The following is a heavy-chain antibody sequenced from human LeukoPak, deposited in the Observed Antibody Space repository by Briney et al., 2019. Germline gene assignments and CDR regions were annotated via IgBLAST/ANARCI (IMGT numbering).Heavy chain of an antibody. CDR3: ARVIRPTTFDY. V-gene: IGHV3-30*04. CDR1: GFIFSTYA. CDR2: ISYDGSNK. D-gene: IGHD1-1*01. J-gene: IGHJ4*02. Sequence: GGSLRLSCAASGFIFSTYAVHWVRQTPGKGLEWVAVISYDGSNKYYADSVKGRFTISRDNSKNTLYLQMNSLRAEDTAFYYCARVIRPTTFDYWGQGTLVTVSS.